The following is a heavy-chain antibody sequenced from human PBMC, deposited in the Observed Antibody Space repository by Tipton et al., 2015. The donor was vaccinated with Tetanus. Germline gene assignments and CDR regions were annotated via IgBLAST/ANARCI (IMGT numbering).Heavy chain of an antibody. CDR2: IYSDGST. D-gene: IGHD3-22*01. J-gene: IGHJ3*02. CDR3: ARESYYDSSGYATYAFDI. Sequence: VQLVQSGGGLVKPGGSLRLSCAVSGFTVSSNYMSWVRQAPGKGLEWVSIIYSDGSTYYADSVKGRFTISRDNSKNTLYLQMNSLRAEDTAVYYCARESYYDSSGYATYAFDIWGQGTMVTVSS. V-gene: IGHV3-53*04. CDR1: GFTVSSNY.